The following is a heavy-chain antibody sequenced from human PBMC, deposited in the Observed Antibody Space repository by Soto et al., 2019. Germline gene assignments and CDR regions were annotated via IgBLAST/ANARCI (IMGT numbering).Heavy chain of an antibody. D-gene: IGHD3-10*01. CDR1: GFTFSSSW. CDR3: ARGARNYYYFDY. CDR2: VSGDESTT. V-gene: IGHV3-74*01. J-gene: IGHJ4*02. Sequence: GGSLRLSCAASGFTFSSSWMHWVRQAPGKGLVWVSRVSGDESTTNYADSVWGRLTISRDNAKNTVYLQMNSLRAEDTAVYYCARGARNYYYFDYWGQGTLVTVSS.